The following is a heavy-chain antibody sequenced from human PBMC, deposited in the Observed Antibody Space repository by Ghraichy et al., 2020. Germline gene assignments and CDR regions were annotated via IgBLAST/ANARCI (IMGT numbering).Heavy chain of an antibody. V-gene: IGHV3-9*01. CDR2: ITWNSGNI. CDR3: AKDKSAVRAAAGSFDY. Sequence: GGSLRLSCTASGFTFDDYAMHWVRQGPGKGLEWVSGITWNSGNIDYAVSVKGRFTISRDNAKNSLYLQMNSLRAEDTALYYCAKDKSAVRAAAGSFDYWGQGTLVTVSS. CDR1: GFTFDDYA. J-gene: IGHJ4*02. D-gene: IGHD6-13*01.